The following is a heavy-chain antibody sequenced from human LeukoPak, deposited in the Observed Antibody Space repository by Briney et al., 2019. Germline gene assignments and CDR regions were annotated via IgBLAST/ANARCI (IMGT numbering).Heavy chain of an antibody. CDR2: IYYSGST. CDR3: ARHSVSPNYDILTGYYFGGDFDY. CDR1: GGSISSYY. V-gene: IGHV4-59*08. D-gene: IGHD3-9*01. Sequence: SETLSLTCTVSGGSISSYYWSWIRQPPGKGLEWIGYIYYSGSTNYNPSLKSRVTISVDTSKNQFSLKLSSVTAADTAVYYCARHSVSPNYDILTGYYFGGDFDYWGQGTLVTVSS. J-gene: IGHJ4*02.